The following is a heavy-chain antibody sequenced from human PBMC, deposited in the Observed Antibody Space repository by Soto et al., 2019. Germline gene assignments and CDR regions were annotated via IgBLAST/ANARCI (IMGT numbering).Heavy chain of an antibody. D-gene: IGHD2-2*01. J-gene: IGHJ6*02. CDR3: ASPQCLRDLSGLVPASIGGYYYYYSMDV. Sequence: QVQLVQSGAEVKKPGSSVKVSCKASGGTFSSYAISWVRQAPGQGLEWMGGIIPIFGTANYAQKFQGRVTITADESTSTGYMESSSLRSEDTAVYYCASPQCLRDLSGLVPASIGGYYYYYSMDVWGQGTTVTVFS. V-gene: IGHV1-69*01. CDR2: IIPIFGTA. CDR1: GGTFSSYA.